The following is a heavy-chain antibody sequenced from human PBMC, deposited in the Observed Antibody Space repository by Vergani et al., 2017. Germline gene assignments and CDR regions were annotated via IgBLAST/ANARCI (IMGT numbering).Heavy chain of an antibody. V-gene: IGHV3-15*01. D-gene: IGHD2-2*01. Sequence: EVQLVESGGGLVKPGGSLRLSCAASGFTFSNAWMSWVRQAPGKGLEWVGRINSKTDGGTTDYAAPVKGRFTIPRDDAKNTLYLQMNSLKTEDTAVYYCTTSHCCSSTSCSTEFDYWGQGTLVTVSS. CDR3: TTSHCCSSTSCSTEFDY. CDR1: GFTFSNAW. CDR2: INSKTDGGTT. J-gene: IGHJ4*02.